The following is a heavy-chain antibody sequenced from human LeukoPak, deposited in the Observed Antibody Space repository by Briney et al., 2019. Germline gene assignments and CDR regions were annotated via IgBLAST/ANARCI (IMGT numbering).Heavy chain of an antibody. CDR2: ISSSSSYI. CDR1: GFTFSSYD. J-gene: IGHJ4*02. D-gene: IGHD2-2*01. CDR3: AREGCSSTSCYGFFSDY. V-gene: IGHV3-21*04. Sequence: PGGSLRLSCAASGFTFSSYDMNWIRQAPGKGLEWVSSISSSSSYIYYADSVKGRFTISRDNAKNSLYLQMNSLRAEDTAVYYCAREGCSSTSCYGFFSDYWGQGTLVTVSS.